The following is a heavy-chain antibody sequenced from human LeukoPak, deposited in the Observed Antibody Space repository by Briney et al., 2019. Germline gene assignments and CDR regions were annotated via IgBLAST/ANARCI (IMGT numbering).Heavy chain of an antibody. V-gene: IGHV4-59*08. Sequence: PSETLSLTCTVSGGSISSYYWSWIRQPPGKGLEWIGYIYYSGSTNYNPSLKSRVTISVDTSKNQFSLKLSSVTAADTAVYYCARHHCSYGTDYWGQGTLVTVSS. CDR2: IYYSGST. CDR1: GGSISSYY. J-gene: IGHJ4*02. CDR3: ARHHCSYGTDY. D-gene: IGHD5-18*01.